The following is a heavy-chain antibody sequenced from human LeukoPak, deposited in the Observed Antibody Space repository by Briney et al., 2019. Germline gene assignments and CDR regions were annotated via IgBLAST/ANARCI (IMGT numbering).Heavy chain of an antibody. V-gene: IGHV3-30*02. J-gene: IGHJ4*02. Sequence: GGSLRLSCAASGFTFSSYGMHWVRQAPGKGLEWVAFIRYDGSNKYYADSVKGRFTISRDNSKNTLYLQMNSLRAEDTAVYYCAKEPSHIVVVTALVRWGQGTLVTVSS. D-gene: IGHD2-21*02. CDR2: IRYDGSNK. CDR3: AKEPSHIVVVTALVR. CDR1: GFTFSSYG.